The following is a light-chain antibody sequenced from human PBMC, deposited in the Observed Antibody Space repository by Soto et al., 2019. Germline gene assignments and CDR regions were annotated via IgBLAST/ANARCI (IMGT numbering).Light chain of an antibody. CDR2: GAS. CDR3: EQGDSSET. J-gene: IGKJ1*01. V-gene: IGKV3-20*01. CDR1: QSVSSTF. Sequence: EIVLTQSPGSLSLSPGERATLSCRASQSVSSTFFAWYQQRPGQAPRLLMYGASSRATGIPERFRGSGSGTDFTLTIGRLGPEAFAVYYCEQGDSSETFGQGTKVVIK.